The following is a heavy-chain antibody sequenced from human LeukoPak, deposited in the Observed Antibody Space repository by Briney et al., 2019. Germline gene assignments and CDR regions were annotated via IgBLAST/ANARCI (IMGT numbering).Heavy chain of an antibody. CDR2: IYYSGST. Sequence: SETLSLTCTVSGGSISSGDYYWSWIRQPPGKGLEWIGYIYYSGSTYYNPSLKSRVTMSLDTSKNQFSLRLSSVTAADTAVYYCARSQEGYFDSWSGYHYYYYMDVWGKGTTVTVSS. D-gene: IGHD3-3*01. J-gene: IGHJ6*03. V-gene: IGHV4-30-4*08. CDR1: GGSISSGDYY. CDR3: ARSQEGYFDSWSGYHYYYYMDV.